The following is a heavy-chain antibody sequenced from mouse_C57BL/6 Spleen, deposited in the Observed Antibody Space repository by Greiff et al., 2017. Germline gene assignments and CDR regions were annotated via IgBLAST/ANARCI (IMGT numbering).Heavy chain of an antibody. CDR1: GYSFPSYY. CDR3: ARGDFGTFFDY. CDR2: IYPGSGNT. Sequence: QVQLQQSGPELVKPGASVKISCKASGYSFPSYYIHWVKQRPGQGLEWIGWIYPGSGNTTYNEKFKGKATLTADTSSSTAYMQLSSLTSEDSAVYYCARGDFGTFFDYWGKGTTLTVSS. J-gene: IGHJ2*01. D-gene: IGHD2-1*01. V-gene: IGHV1-66*01.